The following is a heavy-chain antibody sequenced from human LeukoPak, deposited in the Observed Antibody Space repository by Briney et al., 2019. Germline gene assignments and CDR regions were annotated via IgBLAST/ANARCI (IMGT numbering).Heavy chain of an antibody. V-gene: IGHV3-23*01. CDR1: GFTFGSYA. CDR3: ANRYCSSTSCRPFDY. J-gene: IGHJ4*02. Sequence: GGSLRLSCAASGFTFGSYAMSWVRQAPGKGLEWVSAISGSGGSTYYADSVKGRFTISRDNSKNTLYLQMNSLRAEDTAVYYCANRYCSSTSCRPFDYWGQGTLVTVSS. D-gene: IGHD2-2*01. CDR2: ISGSGGST.